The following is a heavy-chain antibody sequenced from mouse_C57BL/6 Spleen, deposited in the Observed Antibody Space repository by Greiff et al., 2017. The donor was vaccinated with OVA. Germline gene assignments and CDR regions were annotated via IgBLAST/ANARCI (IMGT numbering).Heavy chain of an antibody. CDR3: ARWAYGSSLDY. J-gene: IGHJ2*01. Sequence: EVKLVESGPELVKPGASVKMSCKASGYTFTDYNMHWVKQSHGKSLEWIGYINPNNGGTSYNQKFKGKATLTVNKSSSTAYMELRSLTSEDSAVYYCARWAYGSSLDYWGQGTTLTVSS. D-gene: IGHD1-1*01. CDR2: INPNNGGT. V-gene: IGHV1-22*01. CDR1: GYTFTDYN.